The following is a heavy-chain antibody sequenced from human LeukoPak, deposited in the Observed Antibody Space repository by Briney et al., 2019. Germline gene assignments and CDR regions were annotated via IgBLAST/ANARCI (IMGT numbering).Heavy chain of an antibody. Sequence: PSETLSLTCTVSGGSISSSSYYWSWIRQPPGKGLECIGEINHRGSANYNPSLKSRVTISVDTSNNQFSLKLSSVTAADTAMYYCARGLYYGSGSYGYWGQGTLVTVSS. J-gene: IGHJ4*02. CDR3: ARGLYYGSGSYGY. CDR1: GGSISSSSYY. V-gene: IGHV4-39*07. CDR2: INHRGSA. D-gene: IGHD3-10*01.